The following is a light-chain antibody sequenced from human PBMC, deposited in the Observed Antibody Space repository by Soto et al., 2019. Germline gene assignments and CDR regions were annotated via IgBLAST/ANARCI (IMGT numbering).Light chain of an antibody. CDR2: AAS. J-gene: IGKJ3*01. Sequence: DIQMTQSPSSLYASVGDRVTMTCRASQGISNYLAWYQQKPGKVPKLLIYAASTLQSGVPSRFSGSGSGTDFALTIRSLQPDDVATYYCQQYYSAPFTFGPATKVDIK. V-gene: IGKV1-27*01. CDR1: QGISNY. CDR3: QQYYSAPFT.